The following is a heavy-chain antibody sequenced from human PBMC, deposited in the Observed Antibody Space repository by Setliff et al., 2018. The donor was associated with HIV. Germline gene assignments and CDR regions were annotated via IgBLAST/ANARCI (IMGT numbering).Heavy chain of an antibody. CDR3: AKTFYYDSSGNHNFEY. V-gene: IGHV3-23*01. CDR1: GFSVSNKY. Sequence: GGSLRLSCAASGFSVSNKYMSWVRQAPGKGLEWVSVMSGSGDTTYYADSVKGRFTISRDNSKNTVYLQMNSLRAGDTAVYYCAKTFYYDSSGNHNFEYWGQGTLVTVSS. CDR2: MSGSGDTT. J-gene: IGHJ4*02. D-gene: IGHD3-22*01.